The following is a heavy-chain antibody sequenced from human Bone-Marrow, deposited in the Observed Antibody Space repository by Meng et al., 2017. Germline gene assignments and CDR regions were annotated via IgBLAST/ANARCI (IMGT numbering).Heavy chain of an antibody. CDR1: GGSFSGYY. J-gene: IGHJ4*02. Sequence: QVQLQQWGAGLLKPSETLSLTCAVYGGSFSGYYWSWIRQTPGKGLEWIGEINHSGSTNYNPSLKSRVTISVDTSKNQFSLKLSSVTAADTAVYYCARPDYGDYLYYFDYWGQGALVTVSS. CDR3: ARPDYGDYLYYFDY. D-gene: IGHD4-17*01. CDR2: INHSGST. V-gene: IGHV4-34*01.